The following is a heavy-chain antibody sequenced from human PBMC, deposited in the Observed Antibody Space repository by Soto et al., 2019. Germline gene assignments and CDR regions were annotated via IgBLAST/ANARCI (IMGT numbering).Heavy chain of an antibody. V-gene: IGHV1-69*13. D-gene: IGHD6-6*01. Sequence: SVKVSCKASGGTFSGYAINWVRQAPGQGLEWMGGITPIFGTANYAQKFQGRVTITADESTSTAYMELSSLRSEDTAVYYCARVRSSSPYYYYGMDVWGQGTTVTVSS. J-gene: IGHJ6*02. CDR2: ITPIFGTA. CDR3: ARVRSSSPYYYYGMDV. CDR1: GGTFSGYA.